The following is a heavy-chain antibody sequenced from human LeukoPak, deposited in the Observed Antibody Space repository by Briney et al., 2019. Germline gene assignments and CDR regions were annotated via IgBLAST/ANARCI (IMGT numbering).Heavy chain of an antibody. CDR2: IKQDGSER. Sequence: GGSLRLSCAASGFTFSSYWMSWVHQAPGKGLEWVANIKQDGSERYNVDSVKGRFTISRDNAKNSLYLQMNSLRAVDTAVYYCARGPSGGNGFSYWGLGTLVTVSS. CDR3: ARGPSGGNGFSY. CDR1: GFTFSSYW. V-gene: IGHV3-7*04. J-gene: IGHJ4*02. D-gene: IGHD2-15*01.